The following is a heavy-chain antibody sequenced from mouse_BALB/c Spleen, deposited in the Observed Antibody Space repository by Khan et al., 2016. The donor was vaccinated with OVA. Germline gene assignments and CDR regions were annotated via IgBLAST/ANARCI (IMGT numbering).Heavy chain of an antibody. CDR1: GFTFSSYA. J-gene: IGHJ1*01. V-gene: IGHV5-9-3*01. D-gene: IGHD1-2*01. CDR3: ARRGKKSSLHGGYFDV. CDR2: ISSGGTYT. Sequence: EVELVESGGGLVKPGGSLKLSCAASGFTFSSYAMSWVRQTPEKRLEWVATISSGGTYTYYLDSVKGRFTISRDNAKNNLCLQMGSLRSEDTAMYYCARRGKKSSLHGGYFDVWGAGTTVTVSS.